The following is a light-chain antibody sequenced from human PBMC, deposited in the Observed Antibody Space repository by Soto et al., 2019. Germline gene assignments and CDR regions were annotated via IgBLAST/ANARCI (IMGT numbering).Light chain of an antibody. CDR3: QQYVTSAIT. CDR1: QSVGSD. CDR2: GAS. Sequence: EIVLTQSPGTLSLSPGERATLSCRASQSVGSDLAWYQQKPGQAPRLLISGASSRATGIPDRFSGGGSGTDFTLTISSLEPEDFTLYYCQQYVTSAITLGQGTRLEIK. J-gene: IGKJ5*01. V-gene: IGKV3-20*01.